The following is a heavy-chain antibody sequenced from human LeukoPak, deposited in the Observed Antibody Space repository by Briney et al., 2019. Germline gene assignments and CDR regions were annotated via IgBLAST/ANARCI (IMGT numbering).Heavy chain of an antibody. CDR3: AGYGFWSDDFDY. CDR1: GVTLSSYW. D-gene: IGHD3-3*01. Sequence: GGSLRLSCAVSGVTLSSYWLSWFRQAPGRGREGVAKIKQEGSEKYNVDSVKGRFTISRNNATHSLYLQMNSLRAEDTAVYYCAGYGFWSDDFDYWGQGTLVTVSS. V-gene: IGHV3-7*01. CDR2: IKQEGSEK. J-gene: IGHJ4*02.